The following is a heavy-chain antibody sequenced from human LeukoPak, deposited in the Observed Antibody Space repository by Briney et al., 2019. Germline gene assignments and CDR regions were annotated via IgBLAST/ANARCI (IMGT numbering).Heavy chain of an antibody. CDR1: GFTFSSYW. CDR3: AKDHSVDLEDYYDSSGYYSH. CDR2: IKQDGSEK. V-gene: IGHV3-7*01. J-gene: IGHJ4*02. D-gene: IGHD3-22*01. Sequence: GGSLRLSCAASGFTFSSYWMSWVRQAPGKGLGWVANIKQDGSEKYYVDSVKGRFTISRDNAKNSLYLQMNSLRAEDTAVYYCAKDHSVDLEDYYDSSGYYSHWGQGTLVTVSS.